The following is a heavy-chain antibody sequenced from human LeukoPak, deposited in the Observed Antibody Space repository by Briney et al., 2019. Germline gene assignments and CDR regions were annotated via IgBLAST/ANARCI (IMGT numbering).Heavy chain of an antibody. CDR1: GDSVSRNTGA. V-gene: IGHV6-1*01. J-gene: IGHJ4*02. CDR2: TYYRSKWYN. D-gene: IGHD3-16*01. Sequence: SQTLSLTSVISGDSVSRNTGAWSWVRQSPSGGLEWLGRTYYRSKWYNDYAVSVKSRITISPDTSKNQFSLQLNSVTPEDTAVYCCARGLLTFDYWGQGTLVTVSS. CDR3: ARGLLTFDY.